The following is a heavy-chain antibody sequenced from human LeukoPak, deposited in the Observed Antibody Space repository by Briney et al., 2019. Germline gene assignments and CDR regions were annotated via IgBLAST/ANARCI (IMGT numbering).Heavy chain of an antibody. CDR1: GGSISSYY. CDR2: VSYSGST. D-gene: IGHD6-13*01. CDR3: TRKYSSTWSFDY. V-gene: IGHV4-59*12. J-gene: IGHJ4*02. Sequence: SETLSLTCTVSGGSISSYYWSWIRQPPGKGLEWIGYVSYSGSTDYNPSLRSRVTISVDTSKNQFSLKLVSMTAADTAVYYCTRKYSSTWSFDYWGQGTLVTVSS.